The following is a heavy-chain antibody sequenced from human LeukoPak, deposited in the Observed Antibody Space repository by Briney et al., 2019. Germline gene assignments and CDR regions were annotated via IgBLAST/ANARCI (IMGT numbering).Heavy chain of an antibody. V-gene: IGHV1-46*01. CDR2: ITPSDGST. J-gene: IGHJ4*02. Sequence: ASVKVSCKASGYTFTNYHMHWVRQAPGQGLEWMGMITPSDGSTNYAQKFQGRVTMTRDMSTSTAYMELSSLRSEDTAVYYCARVGGWYRYFFDYWGQGTLLTVSS. CDR1: GYTFTNYH. D-gene: IGHD6-19*01. CDR3: ARVGGWYRYFFDY.